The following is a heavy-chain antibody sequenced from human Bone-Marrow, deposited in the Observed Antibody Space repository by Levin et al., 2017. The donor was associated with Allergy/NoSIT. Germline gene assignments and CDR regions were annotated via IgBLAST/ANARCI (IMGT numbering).Heavy chain of an antibody. CDR2: ISYDGSNK. Sequence: GGSLRLSCAASGFTFSSYGMHWVRQAPGKGLEWVAVISYDGSNKYYADSVKGRFTISRDNSKNTLYLQMNSLRAEDTAVYYCAKDRGYDIHWYFDLWGRGTLVTVSS. V-gene: IGHV3-30*18. D-gene: IGHD5-12*01. CDR1: GFTFSSYG. CDR3: AKDRGYDIHWYFDL. J-gene: IGHJ2*01.